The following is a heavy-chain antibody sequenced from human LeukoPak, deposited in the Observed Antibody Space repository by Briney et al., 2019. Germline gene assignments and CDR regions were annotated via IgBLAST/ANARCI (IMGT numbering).Heavy chain of an antibody. CDR3: ARGDYYDSSGYITPFDH. CDR2: ISTSSIYI. CDR1: GFTFSSYN. J-gene: IGHJ4*02. D-gene: IGHD3-22*01. V-gene: IGHV3-21*01. Sequence: PGGSLRLSCAASGFTFSSYNMNWVRQAPGKGLEWVSSISTSSIYIYYADSVKGRFTISRDNAKNSLYLQMNSLRAEDTAVYYCARGDYYDSSGYITPFDHWGQGTLVTVSS.